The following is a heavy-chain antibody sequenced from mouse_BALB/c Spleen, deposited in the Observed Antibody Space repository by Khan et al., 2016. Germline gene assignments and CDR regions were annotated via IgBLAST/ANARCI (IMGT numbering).Heavy chain of an antibody. Sequence: EVQLQESGPDLVKPSQSLSLTCTVTGYSITSGYSWHWIRQFPGNKLEWMGYIHYTGTTNYNPSLKSRISFTRDTSKNQFFLQLKSVTTVDTATYYCARWMGYYAMDYWGQGTSVTVSS. CDR2: IHYTGTT. D-gene: IGHD2-3*01. J-gene: IGHJ4*01. CDR1: GYSITSGYS. V-gene: IGHV3-1*02. CDR3: ARWMGYYAMDY.